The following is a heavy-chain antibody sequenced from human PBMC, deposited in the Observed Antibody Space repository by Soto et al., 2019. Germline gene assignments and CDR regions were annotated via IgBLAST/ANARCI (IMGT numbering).Heavy chain of an antibody. CDR1: GGTFSSYA. CDR2: IIPIFGTA. D-gene: IGHD3-10*01. J-gene: IGHJ5*02. CDR3: ARLGIWFGELLSNWFDP. Sequence: QVQLVQSGAEVKKPGSSVKVSCKASGGTFSSYAISWVRQAPGQGLEWMGGIIPIFGTANYAQKFQGRVTITADESTSTAYMELSSLRSEDTALYYCARLGIWFGELLSNWFDPWGQGTLVTVSS. V-gene: IGHV1-69*12.